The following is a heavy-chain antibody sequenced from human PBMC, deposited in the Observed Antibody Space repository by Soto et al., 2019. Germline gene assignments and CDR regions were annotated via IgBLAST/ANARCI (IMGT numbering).Heavy chain of an antibody. CDR2: INPILSMS. D-gene: IGHD3-10*01. CDR1: GDTFTFYS. Sequence: QVQLVQSGAEVKKPGSSVRVSCKASGDTFTFYSINWVRQAPGLGLEWMGRINPILSMSNYAQRFQGRVTRPGEKPPTTPYMERSSRRLENRPLYYCAGSYGWGYRAFDYWGQGALVTVSS. CDR3: AGSYGWGYRAFDY. J-gene: IGHJ4*02. V-gene: IGHV1-69*02.